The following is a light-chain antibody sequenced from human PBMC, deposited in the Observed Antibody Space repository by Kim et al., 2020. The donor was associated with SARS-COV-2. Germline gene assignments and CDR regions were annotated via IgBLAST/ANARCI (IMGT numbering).Light chain of an antibody. CDR1: SGHSSYA. CDR2: LNSDGSH. V-gene: IGLV4-69*01. CDR3: QTWGTGANGV. Sequence: QLVLTQSPSASASLGASVKLTCTLSSGHSSYAIAWHQQQPEKGPRYLMKLNSDGSHSKGDGIPDRFSGSSSGAERYLTISSLQSEDEADYYCQTWGTGANGVFGGGAQLTVL. J-gene: IGLJ3*02.